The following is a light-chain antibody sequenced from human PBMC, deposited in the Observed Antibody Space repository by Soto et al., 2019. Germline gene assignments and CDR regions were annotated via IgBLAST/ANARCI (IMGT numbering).Light chain of an antibody. J-gene: IGKJ1*01. CDR3: QHYNTYSRT. CDR1: QSIDSW. Sequence: DIQMTQSPSTLSASIGDRVTITCRASQSIDSWLAWYQQKSGKAPKLLIYKASSLQTGVPSRFSGSGSGTEFALTISSLQPDDFATYYCQHYNTYSRTFGQGTKVEVK. CDR2: KAS. V-gene: IGKV1-5*03.